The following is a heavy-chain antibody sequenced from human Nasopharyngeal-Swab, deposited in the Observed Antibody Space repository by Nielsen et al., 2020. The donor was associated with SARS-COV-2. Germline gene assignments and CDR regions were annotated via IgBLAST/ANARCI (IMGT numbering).Heavy chain of an antibody. CDR2: ISYDGSNK. D-gene: IGHD6-13*01. CDR1: GFTFSSYG. CDR3: AMIAAAGHFDY. Sequence: GESLKISCAASGFTFSSYGMHWVRQAPGKGLEWVAVISYDGSNKYYADSVKGRFTISRDNSKNTLYLQMNSLRAEGTAVYYCAMIAAAGHFDYWGQGTLVTVSS. J-gene: IGHJ4*02. V-gene: IGHV3-30*03.